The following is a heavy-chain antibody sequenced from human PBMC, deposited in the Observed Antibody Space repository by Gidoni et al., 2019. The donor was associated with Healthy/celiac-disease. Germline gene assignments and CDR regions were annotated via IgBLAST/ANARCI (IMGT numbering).Heavy chain of an antibody. V-gene: IGHV2-5*02. Sequence: QITLKESGPTLVTPTQTLTLTCTFSGFSLSTRGVGVGWIRQPPGKALEWLELIYWDDDKSYSPSLKSRLNINKDTSKNQMVLTMTNMDPVDTATYYCAHRGGYGGNFGGVDYWGQGTLVTVSS. D-gene: IGHD4-17*01. CDR3: AHRGGYGGNFGGVDY. CDR1: GFSLSTRGVG. CDR2: IYWDDDK. J-gene: IGHJ4*02.